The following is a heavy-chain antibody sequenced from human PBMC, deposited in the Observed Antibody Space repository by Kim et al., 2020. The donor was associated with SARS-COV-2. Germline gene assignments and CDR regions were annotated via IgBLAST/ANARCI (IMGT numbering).Heavy chain of an antibody. J-gene: IGHJ6*02. V-gene: IGHV3-33*01. CDR2: IWYDGSNK. CDR1: GFTFSSYG. Sequence: GGSLRLSCAASGFTFSSYGMHWVRQAPGKGLEWVAVIWYDGSNKYYADSVKGRFTISRDNSKNTLYLQMNSLRAEDTAVYYCARESGGSWYYDFWSGYQLNYYYYGMDVWGQGTTVTVSS. D-gene: IGHD3-3*01. CDR3: ARESGGSWYYDFWSGYQLNYYYYGMDV.